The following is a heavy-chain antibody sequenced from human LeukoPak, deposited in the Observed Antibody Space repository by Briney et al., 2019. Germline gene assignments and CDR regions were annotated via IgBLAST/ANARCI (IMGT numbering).Heavy chain of an antibody. CDR3: ARDLAVVRGVSYYYGMDV. CDR1: GFTFSSDG. Sequence: GGSLRLSCAASGFTFSSDGMHWVRQAPGKGLEGVAVIWDDGSNKYYADSVKGRFTISRDNSKNTLYLQMNSLRAEDTAVYYCARDLAVVRGVSYYYGMDVWGQGTTVTVSS. V-gene: IGHV3-33*01. J-gene: IGHJ6*02. CDR2: IWDDGSNK. D-gene: IGHD3-10*01.